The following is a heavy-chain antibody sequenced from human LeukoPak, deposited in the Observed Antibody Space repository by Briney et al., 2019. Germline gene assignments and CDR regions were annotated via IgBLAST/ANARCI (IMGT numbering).Heavy chain of an antibody. CDR1: GFTFSSYS. D-gene: IGHD5-12*01. V-gene: IGHV3-30-3*01. CDR2: VSHDGIQI. Sequence: GGSLRLSCAFCGFTFSSYSMHWASQGLVQGLESMAVVSHDGIQIYYADSVKGRFTISRDNSKSTVFLQMNSLGAEDTAVYYCAKDGGSGYSQIDFWGQGTLVTVSS. J-gene: IGHJ4*02. CDR3: AKDGGSGYSQIDF.